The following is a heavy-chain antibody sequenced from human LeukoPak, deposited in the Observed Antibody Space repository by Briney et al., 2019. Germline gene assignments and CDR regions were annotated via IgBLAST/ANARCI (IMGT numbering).Heavy chain of an antibody. CDR1: GFTFSSYA. CDR3: AKKRLARTGGNHMDV. J-gene: IGHJ6*03. V-gene: IGHV3-23*01. CDR2: ISGGSYRI. D-gene: IGHD1-1*01. Sequence: GGSLRLSCAASGFTFSSYAMSWVRQAPGKGLEWVSIISGGSYRIDYADSVKGRFTISRDNSKNTVYLQMNSLRAEDTALYYCAKKRLARTGGNHMDVWGKGTTVTVSS.